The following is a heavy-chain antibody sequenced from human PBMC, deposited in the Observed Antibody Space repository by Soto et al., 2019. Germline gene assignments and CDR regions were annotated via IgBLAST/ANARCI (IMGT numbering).Heavy chain of an antibody. V-gene: IGHV3-30-3*01. CDR1: GFTFSSHA. CDR2: ISYDGSDK. J-gene: IGHJ6*02. CDR3: ARPRNIVIWFGELPDV. Sequence: QVQLVESGGGVVQPGRSLRLSCAASGFTFSSHAMHWVRQAPGKGLEWVGVISYDGSDKYYAVSVKGRFTISRDNSKNTLYLQMNSLRVEDMAAYYCARPRNIVIWFGELPDVWGQGTTVIVS. D-gene: IGHD3-10*01.